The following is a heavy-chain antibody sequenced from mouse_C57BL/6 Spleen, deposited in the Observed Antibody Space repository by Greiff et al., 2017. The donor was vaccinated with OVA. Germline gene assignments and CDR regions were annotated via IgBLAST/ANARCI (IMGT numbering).Heavy chain of an antibody. CDR2: INPNSGTT. CDR1: GYSFTDSN. Sequence: EVQVVASGPELVKPGASVKISCKASGYSFTDSNMNWVKQSHGKSLEWIGVINPNSGTTSYNQKFKGKATLTVDQSSSTAYMQLNSLTSEDSAVYYCARSPYSAVYFDVWGTGTTVTVSS. J-gene: IGHJ1*03. CDR3: ARSPYSAVYFDV. V-gene: IGHV1-39*01. D-gene: IGHD1-1*01.